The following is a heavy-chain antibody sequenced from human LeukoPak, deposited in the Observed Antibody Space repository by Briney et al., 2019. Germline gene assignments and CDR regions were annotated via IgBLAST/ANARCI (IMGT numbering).Heavy chain of an antibody. V-gene: IGHV4-34*01. J-gene: IGHJ3*02. CDR2: INHSGST. D-gene: IGHD3-22*01. Sequence: SSETLSLTCAVYGGSFSGYYWSWIRQPPGKGLEWIGEINHSGSTNYNPSLKSRVTISVDTSKNQFSLKLSSVTAADTAVYYCARDTAYYYDSSRAFDIWGQGTMVTVSS. CDR3: ARDTAYYYDSSRAFDI. CDR1: GGSFSGYY.